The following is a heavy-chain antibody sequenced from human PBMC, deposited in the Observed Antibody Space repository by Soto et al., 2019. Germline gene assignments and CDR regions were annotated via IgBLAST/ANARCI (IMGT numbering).Heavy chain of an antibody. CDR1: GGTFSSYT. D-gene: IGHD2-21*02. Sequence: GGSVKVSCKASGGTFSSYTISWVRQAPGQGVEWMGKIIPILGIANYAQKFQGRVTITADKSTSTAYMELSSLRSEDTAVYYCARGVLGSDWVVTLLRNYYYYYGMDVWGQGTTVTVSS. J-gene: IGHJ6*02. V-gene: IGHV1-69*02. CDR2: IIPILGIA. CDR3: ARGVLGSDWVVTLLRNYYYYYGMDV.